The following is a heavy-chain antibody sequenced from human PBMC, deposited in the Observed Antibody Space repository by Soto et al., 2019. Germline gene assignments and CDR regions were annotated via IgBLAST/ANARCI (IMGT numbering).Heavy chain of an antibody. CDR2: IKSWTDGGRV. V-gene: IGHV3-15*02. Sequence: EVPLVESGGALVKPGESLTLSCAASGFTFNSAWMTWVRQAPGKGLEWVGRIKSWTDGGRVDTAAPVKGRFTISRDVSKNTFYLQRTSLKSEDTAVYYCTTWRREKSCSSVSCYSDGAYWGQGTLVTVSS. CDR1: GFTFNSAW. CDR3: TTWRREKSCSSVSCYSDGAY. D-gene: IGHD3-10*01. J-gene: IGHJ4*02.